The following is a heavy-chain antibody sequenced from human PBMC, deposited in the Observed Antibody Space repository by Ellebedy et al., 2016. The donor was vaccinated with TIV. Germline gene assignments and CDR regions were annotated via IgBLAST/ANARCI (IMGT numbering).Heavy chain of an antibody. D-gene: IGHD4-11*01. V-gene: IGHV3-74*01. J-gene: IGHJ5*02. CDR1: GFTFGRYW. Sequence: HTGGSLRLXXVASGFTFGRYWMHWVRQAPGNKLVWVSRIKSDGSSTTYADSVKGRFTTSRDNARNTLYLQMNSLRGGDTAVYFCARDRGDYSISGPWGQGTLVTVSS. CDR2: IKSDGSST. CDR3: ARDRGDYSISGP.